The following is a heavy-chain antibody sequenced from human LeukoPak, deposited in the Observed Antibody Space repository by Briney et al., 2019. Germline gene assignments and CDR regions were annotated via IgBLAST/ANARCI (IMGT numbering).Heavy chain of an antibody. CDR1: GFTFKKTW. V-gene: IGHV3-7*05. D-gene: IGHD3-10*01. CDR2: INDDGGQK. J-gene: IGHJ3*01. Sequence: SGGSLRLSCAASGFTFKKTWMTWVRQAPGKGLEWVANINDDGGQKYYVDSVRDRFTISRDNERNSLYLQMNHLRVEDTAFYFCARDRAYGALDLWGQGTMVTVSS. CDR3: ARDRAYGALDL.